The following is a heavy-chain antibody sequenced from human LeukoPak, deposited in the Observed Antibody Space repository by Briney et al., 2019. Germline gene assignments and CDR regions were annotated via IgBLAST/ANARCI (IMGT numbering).Heavy chain of an antibody. CDR3: ANQGSGWHS. CDR1: GFTFSSYG. V-gene: IGHV3-30*18. D-gene: IGHD6-19*01. J-gene: IGHJ4*02. Sequence: GGSLRLSCAASGFTFSSYGMHWVRQAPGKGLEWVAVISYDGSNKYYADSVKGRFTISRDNSKNTLYLQMNSLRAEDTAVYYCANQGSGWHSWGQGTLVTVSS. CDR2: ISYDGSNK.